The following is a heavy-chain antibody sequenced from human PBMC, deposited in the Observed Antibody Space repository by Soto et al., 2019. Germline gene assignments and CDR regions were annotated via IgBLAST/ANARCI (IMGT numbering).Heavy chain of an antibody. J-gene: IGHJ6*02. CDR1: GGSISSGDYY. V-gene: IGHV4-30-4*01. CDR3: ARDQNYDSSGYYPSYGMDV. D-gene: IGHD3-22*01. Sequence: KTSETLSLTCTVSGGSISSGDYYWSWIRQPPGKGLEWIGYIYYSGSTYYNPSLKSRVTISVDTSKNQFSLKLSSVTAADTAVYYCARDQNYDSSGYYPSYGMDVWGQGTTVTVSS. CDR2: IYYSGST.